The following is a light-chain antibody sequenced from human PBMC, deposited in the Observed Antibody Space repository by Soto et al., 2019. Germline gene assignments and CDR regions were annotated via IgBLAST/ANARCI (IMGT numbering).Light chain of an antibody. J-gene: IGKJ1*01. V-gene: IGKV3-15*01. CDR2: GAS. CDR3: QQYNNWPPLT. Sequence: EIVMTQSPATLSVSPGERATLSCRASQSVSSNLAWYQQKPGQAPRLLIYGASTRATGSPARCSGSGSGTEFTLTISSLQSEDFAVYYCQQYNNWPPLTFGQGTKVEIK. CDR1: QSVSSN.